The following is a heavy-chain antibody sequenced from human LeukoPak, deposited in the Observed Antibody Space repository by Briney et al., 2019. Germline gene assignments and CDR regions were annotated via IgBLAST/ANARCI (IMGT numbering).Heavy chain of an antibody. Sequence: SETLSLTCAVYGGSFSGYYWSWIRQPPGKGLEWIGEINHSGSTNYNPSLKSRVTISVDTSKNQFSLKLSSVTAADTAVYYCARVRPIPYYYDSSGYPRGRYFDYWGQGTLVTVSS. D-gene: IGHD3-22*01. CDR3: ARVRPIPYYYDSSGYPRGRYFDY. CDR1: GGSFSGYY. CDR2: INHSGST. V-gene: IGHV4-34*01. J-gene: IGHJ4*02.